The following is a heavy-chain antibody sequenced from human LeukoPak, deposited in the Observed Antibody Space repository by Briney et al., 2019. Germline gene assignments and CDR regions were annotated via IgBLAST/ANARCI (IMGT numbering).Heavy chain of an antibody. Sequence: SETLSLTCTVSGGSISCGDYYWSWIRQPPGKGLEWIGYIYYSGSTYYNPSLKSRVTISVDTSKNQFSLKLSSVTAADTAVYYCARVLMVRDLVHGRSYYYYMDVWGKGTTVTVSS. CDR1: GGSISCGDYY. CDR3: ARVLMVRDLVHGRSYYYYMDV. CDR2: IYYSGST. J-gene: IGHJ6*03. V-gene: IGHV4-30-4*08. D-gene: IGHD3-10*01.